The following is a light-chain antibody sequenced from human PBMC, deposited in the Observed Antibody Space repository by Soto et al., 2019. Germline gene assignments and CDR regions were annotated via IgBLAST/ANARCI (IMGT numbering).Light chain of an antibody. Sequence: DIQMTQSPSTLSASVGDRVTITCRASQSISGWLAWYQQNPGKAPMLLIYKASTLESGVPSRFSGSGSGTEFTLTISSLQPDDFATYYCQQYNNYGSWTFGQGTKVEIK. CDR1: QSISGW. CDR2: KAS. V-gene: IGKV1-5*03. CDR3: QQYNNYGSWT. J-gene: IGKJ1*01.